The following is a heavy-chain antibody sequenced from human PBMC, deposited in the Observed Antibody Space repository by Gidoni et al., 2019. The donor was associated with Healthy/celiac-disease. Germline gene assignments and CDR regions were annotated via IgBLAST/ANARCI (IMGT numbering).Heavy chain of an antibody. V-gene: IGHV1-3*01. CDR1: GYTFTSYA. J-gene: IGHJ3*02. Sequence: QVQLVQSGAEVKKPGASVKVSCKASGYTFTSYAMHWVRQAPGQRLEWMGWINAGNGNTKYSQKFQGRVTITRDTSASTAYMELSSLRSEDTAVYYCASQHPYYYDSSGYSLSSAFDIWGQGTMVTVSS. CDR3: ASQHPYYYDSSGYSLSSAFDI. D-gene: IGHD3-22*01. CDR2: INAGNGNT.